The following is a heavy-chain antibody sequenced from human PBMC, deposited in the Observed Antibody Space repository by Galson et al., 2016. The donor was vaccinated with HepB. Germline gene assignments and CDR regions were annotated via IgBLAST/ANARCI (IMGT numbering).Heavy chain of an antibody. CDR1: GGTFSYYA. CDR2: IIPIFGKA. Sequence: SVKVSCKASGGTFSYYAISWVRQAPGQGLEWMGGIIPIFGKADYAQKFQGRVTITADDSTSTAYMELSSLRSEDTAVYYCASRGARSCSGGSCYECDYWCQGTLVTVSS. CDR3: ASRGARSCSGGSCYECDY. V-gene: IGHV1-69*13. J-gene: IGHJ4*02. D-gene: IGHD2-15*01.